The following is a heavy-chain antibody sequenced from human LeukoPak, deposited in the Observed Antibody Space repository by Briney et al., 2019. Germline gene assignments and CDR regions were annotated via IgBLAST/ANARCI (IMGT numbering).Heavy chain of an antibody. D-gene: IGHD2-21*02. CDR2: INTNTGNP. CDR1: GYTFTSYA. J-gene: IGHJ4*02. CDR3: ARRSYCGGDCYPPDY. Sequence: ASAKVSCKASGYTFTSYAMNWVRQAPGQGLEWMGWINTNTGNPTYAQGFTGRFVFSLDTSVSTAYLQISSLKAEDTAVYYCARRSYCGGDCYPPDYWGQGTLVTVSS. V-gene: IGHV7-4-1*02.